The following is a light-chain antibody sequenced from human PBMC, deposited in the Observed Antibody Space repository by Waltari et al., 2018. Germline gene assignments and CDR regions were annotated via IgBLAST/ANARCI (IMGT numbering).Light chain of an antibody. CDR2: YAS. CDR3: QHYSASSFT. Sequence: DIQMTQSPSTLSASVGDRVTITCRVSENIDNCLAWYQQRPGEAPNLLIFYASTLEKGVPSRFSGSGSGTEFTLTISSLQPDDFATYYCQHYSASSFTFGGGTKLEIK. J-gene: IGKJ4*01. CDR1: ENIDNC. V-gene: IGKV1-5*01.